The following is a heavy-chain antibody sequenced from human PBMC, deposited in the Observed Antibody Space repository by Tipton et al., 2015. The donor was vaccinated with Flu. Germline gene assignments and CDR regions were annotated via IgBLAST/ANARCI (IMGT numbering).Heavy chain of an antibody. Sequence: QMQLVQSGAEVKKPGASVKVSCKASGYTFTGYYMHWVRQAPGQGLEWMGRINPNSGGTNYAQKFQGRVTMTRDTSISTAYMELSWLRSDDTAVYYCARGVPRIAAAGTNDLDYWGRGTLVTVSS. V-gene: IGHV1-2*06. CDR2: INPNSGGT. CDR3: ARGVPRIAAAGTNDLDY. CDR1: GYTFTGYY. J-gene: IGHJ4*02. D-gene: IGHD6-13*01.